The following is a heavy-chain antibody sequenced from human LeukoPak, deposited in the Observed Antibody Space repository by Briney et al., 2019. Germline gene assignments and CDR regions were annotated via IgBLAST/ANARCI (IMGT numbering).Heavy chain of an antibody. D-gene: IGHD2-2*01. CDR1: GFTFSSYA. V-gene: IGHV3-23*01. CDR2: ISGSGGST. Sequence: GGSLRLSCAASGFTFSSYAMSWVRQAPGKGLERVSAISGSGGSTYYADSVKGRFTISRDNSKNTLYLQMNSLRAEDTAVYYCAKVSDGVVVPAAISFDYWGQGTLVTVSS. J-gene: IGHJ4*02. CDR3: AKVSDGVVVPAAISFDY.